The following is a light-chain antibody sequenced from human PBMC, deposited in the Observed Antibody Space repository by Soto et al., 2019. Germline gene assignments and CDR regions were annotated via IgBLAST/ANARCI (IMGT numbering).Light chain of an antibody. V-gene: IGKV4-1*01. CDR2: WAS. J-gene: IGKJ2*01. CDR3: QQYYNTPQT. CDR1: QSVLYSSNNKNY. Sequence: DIVMTQSPDSLAVSLGERATINCKSSQSVLYSSNNKNYLAWYQQKPGQPPKLLIYWASTREAGVPDRFSGSGSGTDFTLTISSLQAEDVAVYYCQQYYNTPQTFGQGTKLEI.